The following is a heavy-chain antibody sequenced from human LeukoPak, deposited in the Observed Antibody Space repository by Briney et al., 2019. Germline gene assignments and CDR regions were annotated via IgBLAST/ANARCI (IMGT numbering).Heavy chain of an antibody. V-gene: IGHV1-69*04. CDR3: ARKEQYCGGDCYLGY. J-gene: IGHJ4*02. CDR2: IIPILGIA. D-gene: IGHD2-21*02. Sequence: ASVKVSCKASGGTFSSYAISRVRQAPGQGLEWMGRIIPILGIANYAQKFQGRVTITADKSTSTAYMELSSLRSEDAAVYYCARKEQYCGGDCYLGYWGQGTLVTVSS. CDR1: GGTFSSYA.